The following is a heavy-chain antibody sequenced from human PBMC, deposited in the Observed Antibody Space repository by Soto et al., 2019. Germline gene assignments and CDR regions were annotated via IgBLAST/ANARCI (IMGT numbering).Heavy chain of an antibody. CDR3: ARGPKWELLPFWFDP. CDR1: CGSISSYY. Sequence: SETLSLTCTVSCGSISSYYWSWIRQPPGKGLEWIGYIYYSGSTNYNPSLKSRVTISVDTSKNQFSLKLSSVTAADTAVYYCARGPKWELLPFWFDPWGQGTLVTVSS. J-gene: IGHJ5*02. V-gene: IGHV4-59*01. D-gene: IGHD1-26*01. CDR2: IYYSGST.